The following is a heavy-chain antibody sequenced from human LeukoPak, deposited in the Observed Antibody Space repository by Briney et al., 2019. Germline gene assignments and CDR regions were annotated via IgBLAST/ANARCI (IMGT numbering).Heavy chain of an antibody. D-gene: IGHD3-22*01. CDR1: GFTFSGSA. J-gene: IGHJ4*02. CDR3: ASWALGYSSYYFDY. V-gene: IGHV3-73*01. Sequence: GGSLRLSCAASGFTFSGSAMHWVRQASGKGLEWVGRIRSKANSYATAYAASVKGRFTISRDDSKNTAYLQMNSLKTEDTAVYYCASWALGYSSYYFDYWGQGTLVTVSS. CDR2: IRSKANSYAT.